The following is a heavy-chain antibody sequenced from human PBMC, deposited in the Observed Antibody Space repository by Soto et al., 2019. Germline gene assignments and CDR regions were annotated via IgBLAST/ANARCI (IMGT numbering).Heavy chain of an antibody. CDR2: VFHSGRT. J-gene: IGHJ4*02. D-gene: IGHD1-1*01. Sequence: SETLSLTCTVSGGSMSNSYYYWSWVRQTPGKGLEWIGHVFHSGRTYYNPSLKGRVGILVDTSRNQFSLNLNSMTVADAAVYYCARWVEVSLDYFDSWGQGMPVTVSS. CDR1: GGSMSNSYYY. V-gene: IGHV4-30-4*01. CDR3: ARWVEVSLDYFDS.